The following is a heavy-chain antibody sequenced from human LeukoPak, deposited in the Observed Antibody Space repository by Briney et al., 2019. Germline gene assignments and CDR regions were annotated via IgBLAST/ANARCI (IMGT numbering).Heavy chain of an antibody. CDR1: GGSFSGYY. D-gene: IGHD3-10*01. J-gene: IGHJ4*02. CDR3: ARLRITMVRGVIRRGYFDY. V-gene: IGHV4-34*01. Sequence: SETLSLTCAVYGGSFSGYYWSWIRQPPGKGLEWIGEINHSGSTNYNPSLKSRVTISVDTSKNQFSLKLSSVTAADTAVYYCARLRITMVRGVIRRGYFDYWGQGTLVTVSS. CDR2: INHSGST.